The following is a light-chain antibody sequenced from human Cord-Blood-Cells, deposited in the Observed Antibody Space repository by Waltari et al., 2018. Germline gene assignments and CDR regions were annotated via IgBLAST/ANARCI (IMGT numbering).Light chain of an antibody. J-gene: IGLJ1*01. CDR1: SSDVGGYNY. Sequence: QSALTQPRSVSGSPGQSVTISCTGTSSDVGGYNYVSWYQEQPCKAPKLMIYDVSKLPSGVPDRFSGSKSGNTSSLTISGLQAEDEADYYCCAYAGSYTYVFGTGTKVTVL. CDR3: CAYAGSYTYV. CDR2: DVS. V-gene: IGLV2-11*01.